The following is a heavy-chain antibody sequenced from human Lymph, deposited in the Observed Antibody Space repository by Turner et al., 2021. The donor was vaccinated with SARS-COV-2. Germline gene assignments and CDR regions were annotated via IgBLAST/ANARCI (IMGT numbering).Heavy chain of an antibody. Sequence: QVQLVQSGAEVKKPGSSVKVSCKASGGTFSSYAISWVRQAPGQGLEWRGGIIPFLRIATNAQKVQGRVTITAEISTSTAYMELSSLRSEDTAVFYCARVVGGFGELGYYYYYGMDVWGQGTTVTVS. D-gene: IGHD3-10*01. CDR1: GGTFSSYA. J-gene: IGHJ6*02. V-gene: IGHV1-69*10. CDR3: ARVVGGFGELGYYYYYGMDV. CDR2: IIPFLRIA.